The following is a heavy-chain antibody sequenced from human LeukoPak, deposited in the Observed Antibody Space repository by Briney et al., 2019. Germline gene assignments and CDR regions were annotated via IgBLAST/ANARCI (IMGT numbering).Heavy chain of an antibody. D-gene: IGHD6-6*01. Sequence: GGSLRLSCAASGFTFSSYAMSWVRQAPGKGLEWVAVISYDGSNKYYADSVKGRFTISRDNSKSTLYLQMNSLRAEDTAVYYCARADSSSSFYFQHWGQGTLVTVSS. CDR1: GFTFSSYA. CDR2: ISYDGSNK. CDR3: ARADSSSSFYFQH. V-gene: IGHV3-30*01. J-gene: IGHJ1*01.